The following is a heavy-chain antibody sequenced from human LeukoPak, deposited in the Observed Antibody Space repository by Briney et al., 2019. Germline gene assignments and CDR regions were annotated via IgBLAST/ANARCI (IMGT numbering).Heavy chain of an antibody. CDR2: ITGSGGFT. J-gene: IGHJ3*02. CDR3: AKEWVGDSSGYYYVLDAFDI. V-gene: IGHV3-23*01. D-gene: IGHD3-22*01. Sequence: GGSLRLSCAASGFPFSTYAMNWVRQAPGKGLEWVSVITGSGGFTQYADSVKGRFTISRDNSKNTLYLQMNSLRAEDTAVYYCAKEWVGDSSGYYYVLDAFDIWGQGTMVTVSS. CDR1: GFPFSTYA.